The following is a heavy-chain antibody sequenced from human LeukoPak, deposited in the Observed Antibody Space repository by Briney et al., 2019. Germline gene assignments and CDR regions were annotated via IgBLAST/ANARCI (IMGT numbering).Heavy chain of an antibody. CDR2: IKQDGSEK. J-gene: IGHJ4*02. CDR1: GFTFSSYG. V-gene: IGHV3-7*01. D-gene: IGHD2-15*01. CDR3: ARGGGSRGYYFDY. Sequence: GGSLRLSCAASGFTFSSYGMSWVRQAPGKGLEWVANIKQDGSEKYYVDSVKGRFTISRDNAKNSLYLQMNSLRAEDTAVYYCARGGGSRGYYFDYWGQGTLVTVSS.